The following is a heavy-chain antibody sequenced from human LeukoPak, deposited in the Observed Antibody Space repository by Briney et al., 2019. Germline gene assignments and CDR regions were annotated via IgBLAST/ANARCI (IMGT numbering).Heavy chain of an antibody. CDR2: IYTSGST. V-gene: IGHV4-61*02. D-gene: IGHD3-16*01. Sequence: KTSETLFLTCTVSGGSISSGSYYWSWIRQPAGKGLEWIGRIYTSGSTNYNPSLKSRVTISVDTSKNQFSLKLSSVTAADTAVYYCARVGWGSAPYFDYWGQGTLVTVSS. CDR1: GGSISSGSYY. J-gene: IGHJ4*02. CDR3: ARVGWGSAPYFDY.